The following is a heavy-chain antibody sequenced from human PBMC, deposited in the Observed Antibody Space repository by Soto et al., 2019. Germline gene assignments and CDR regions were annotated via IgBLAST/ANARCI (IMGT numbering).Heavy chain of an antibody. J-gene: IGHJ6*03. CDR3: ARGLLYCASGVCSYYYYMDV. D-gene: IGHD2-8*01. CDR1: GFTVSSNY. CDR2: IYSDGST. Sequence: PGGSLRLSCAASGFTVSSNYMSWVRQAPGKGLEWVSVIYSDGSTYYADSVKGRFTISRDNSKNTLYLQMNSLRAEDTAVYYCARGLLYCASGVCSYYYYMDVWGKGTTVTVSS. V-gene: IGHV3-66*01.